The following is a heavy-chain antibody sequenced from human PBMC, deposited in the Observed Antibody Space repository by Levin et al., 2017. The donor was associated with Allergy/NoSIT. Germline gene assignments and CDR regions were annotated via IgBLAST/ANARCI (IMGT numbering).Heavy chain of an antibody. CDR3: ARGRCSGGSCYSDAYNWFDP. CDR2: IIPIFGTA. CDR1: GGTFSSYA. J-gene: IGHJ5*02. V-gene: IGHV1-69*13. D-gene: IGHD2-15*01. Sequence: SVKVSCKASGGTFSSYAISWVRQAPGQGLEWMGGIIPIFGTANYAQKFQGRVTITADESTSTAYMELSSLRSEDTAVYYCARGRCSGGSCYSDAYNWFDPWGQGTLVTVSS.